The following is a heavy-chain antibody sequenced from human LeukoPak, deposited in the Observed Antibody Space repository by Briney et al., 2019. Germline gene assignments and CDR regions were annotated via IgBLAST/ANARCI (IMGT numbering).Heavy chain of an antibody. Sequence: GGSLRLSCAASGITLSHHGMHWVRQAPGRGLEWVAAISYGGIEKFYADSVKGQFTISRDDSKNTVSLQMNSLRPEDTAVYYCATNTAPVGFYFGYWGQGTLVTVSS. D-gene: IGHD5-18*01. CDR1: GITLSHHG. CDR2: ISYGGIEK. J-gene: IGHJ4*02. CDR3: ATNTAPVGFYFGY. V-gene: IGHV3-30*03.